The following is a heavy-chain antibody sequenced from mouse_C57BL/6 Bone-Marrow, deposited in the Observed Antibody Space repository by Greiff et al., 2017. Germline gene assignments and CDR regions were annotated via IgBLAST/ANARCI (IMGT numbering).Heavy chain of an antibody. CDR1: GYTFTSYG. Sequence: QVQLQQSGAELARPGASVKLSCKASGYTFTSYGISWVKQRTGQGLEWIGEIYPRSGNTYYNEKFKGKATLTADKSSSTAYMELRSLTSEDAAVYFGARPIYYDYDGFAYWGQGTLVTVSA. J-gene: IGHJ3*01. CDR2: IYPRSGNT. V-gene: IGHV1-81*01. D-gene: IGHD2-4*01. CDR3: ARPIYYDYDGFAY.